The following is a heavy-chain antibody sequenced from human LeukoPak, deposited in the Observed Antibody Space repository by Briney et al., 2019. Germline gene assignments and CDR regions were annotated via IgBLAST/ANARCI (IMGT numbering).Heavy chain of an antibody. CDR2: INPNSGGT. V-gene: IGHV1-2*02. CDR3: ARDPLRQQLDGKDVP. CDR1: GYTFTGYY. J-gene: IGHJ5*02. Sequence: ASVKVSCKASGYTFTGYYMHWVRQAPGQGLEWMGWINPNSGGTNYAQKFQGRVTMTRDTSISTAYMELSRLRSDDTAVYYCARDPLRQQLDGKDVPWGQGRMATVSS. D-gene: IGHD6-13*01.